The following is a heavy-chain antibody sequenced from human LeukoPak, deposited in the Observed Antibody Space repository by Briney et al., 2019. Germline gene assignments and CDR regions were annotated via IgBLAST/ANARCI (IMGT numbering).Heavy chain of an antibody. CDR2: ISGDGVST. CDR3: AKESGKFDY. CDR1: GLPIADFA. V-gene: IGHV3-43*02. J-gene: IGHJ4*02. Sequence: PGGSLRLSCVASGLPIADFAMHWVPQAPGKGLEWVSLISGDGVSTFYADSVKGLFSISRDNSKNSLYLEMNSLRTEDAAMYYCAKESGKFDYWGQGTLVAVSS.